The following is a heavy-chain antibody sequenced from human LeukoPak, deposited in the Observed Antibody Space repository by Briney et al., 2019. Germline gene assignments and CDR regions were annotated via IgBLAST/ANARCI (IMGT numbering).Heavy chain of an antibody. J-gene: IGHJ4*02. V-gene: IGHV4-4*02. CDR1: GGSISSSDW. Sequence: PSETLSLTCAVSGGSISSSDWWSWVRQPPGRGLEWIGYIYRNENPNYNPSLKSRVTMSADKSKNQFSLRLSSVTAADTAVYYCARDPHCSNTNCPFGYWGQGILVSVSS. D-gene: IGHD2-2*01. CDR3: ARDPHCSNTNCPFGY. CDR2: IYRNENP.